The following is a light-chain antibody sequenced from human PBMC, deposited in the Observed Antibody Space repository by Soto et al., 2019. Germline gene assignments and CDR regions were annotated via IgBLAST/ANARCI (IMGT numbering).Light chain of an antibody. J-gene: IGLJ1*01. CDR1: SSDVGAYDY. CDR3: CSYAGKYIYV. V-gene: IGLV2-11*01. Sequence: QSVLTQPRSVSGSPGQSVTISCTGTSSDVGAYDYVSWYQQHPGKAPYLMVYDDTKRPSGVPDRFSGSNSGNTASLTISGLQAEDEADYYCCSYAGKYIYVFGTGTKLTVL. CDR2: DDT.